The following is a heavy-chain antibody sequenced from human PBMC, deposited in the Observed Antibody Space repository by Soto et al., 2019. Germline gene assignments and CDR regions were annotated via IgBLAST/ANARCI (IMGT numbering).Heavy chain of an antibody. J-gene: IGHJ5*02. V-gene: IGHV3-66*01. Sequence: GGSLRLSCAASGFTVSSNYMIWVRQAPGKGLEWVSVIYSGGSTYYADSVKGRFTISRDNSKNTLYLQMNSLRAEDTAVYYCARDLVDSSGYRGYWFDPWGQGTLVTVSS. CDR2: IYSGGST. D-gene: IGHD3-22*01. CDR1: GFTVSSNY. CDR3: ARDLVDSSGYRGYWFDP.